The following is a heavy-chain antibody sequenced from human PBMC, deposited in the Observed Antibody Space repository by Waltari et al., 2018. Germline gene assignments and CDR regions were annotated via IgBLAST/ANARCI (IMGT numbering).Heavy chain of an antibody. J-gene: IGHJ3*02. CDR1: GYTFTSYD. V-gene: IGHV1-8*01. Sequence: QVQLVQSGAEVKKPGASVKVSCKASGYTFTSYDINWVRQATGQGREWMGWRNPNRCNTGEAQKFQGRVHMTRNTSISRAYMGLSSVGSEDAAVYYGAGGGGGYCSGGSCPAAFDIWGQGTMVTVSS. CDR3: AGGGGGYCSGGSCPAAFDI. CDR2: RNPNRCNT. D-gene: IGHD2-15*01.